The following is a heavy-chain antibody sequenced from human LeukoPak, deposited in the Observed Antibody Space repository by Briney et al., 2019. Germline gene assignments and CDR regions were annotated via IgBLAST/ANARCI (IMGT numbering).Heavy chain of an antibody. Sequence: VASVKVSCKASGGTFSSYAIRWVRQAPGQGLEWMGWISAYNGNTNYAQKLQGRVTMTTDTSTSTAYMELRSLRSDDTAVYYCARVLDDYGDYGNYFDYWGQGTLVTVSS. V-gene: IGHV1-18*01. J-gene: IGHJ4*02. CDR1: GGTFSSYA. CDR3: ARVLDDYGDYGNYFDY. CDR2: ISAYNGNT. D-gene: IGHD4-17*01.